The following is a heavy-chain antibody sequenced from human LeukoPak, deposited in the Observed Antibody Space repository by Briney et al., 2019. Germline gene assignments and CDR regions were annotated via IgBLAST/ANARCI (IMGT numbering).Heavy chain of an antibody. V-gene: IGHV3-21*01. D-gene: IGHD2-2*01. Sequence: GGSLRLSCAASGFTFSSYSMNWVRQAPGKGLEWVSSISSSSSYIYYADSVKGRFTISRDNAKNSLYLQMNSLRAEDTAVYYCARDPSGYCSSTSCYFIYYNYMDVWGKGTTVTVSS. CDR3: ARDPSGYCSSTSCYFIYYNYMDV. J-gene: IGHJ6*03. CDR1: GFTFSSYS. CDR2: ISSSSSYI.